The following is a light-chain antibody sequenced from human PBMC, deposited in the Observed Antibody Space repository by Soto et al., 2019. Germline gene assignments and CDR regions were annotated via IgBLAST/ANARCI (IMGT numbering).Light chain of an antibody. CDR2: TDN. J-gene: IGLJ3*02. V-gene: IGLV1-44*01. CDR1: SSNIGSNI. CDR3: AAWDDSLNGLL. Sequence: QSVLTQPRSASGTPGQRVTISCSGSSSNIGSNIVNWYQHLPGTAPKLLIKTDNQRPSGGPDRFSGSKSDTSASLAISGLQSEDEADYYCAAWDDSLNGLLFGGGTKLTVL.